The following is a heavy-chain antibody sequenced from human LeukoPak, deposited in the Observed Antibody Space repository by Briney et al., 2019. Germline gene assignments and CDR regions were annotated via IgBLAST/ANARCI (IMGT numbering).Heavy chain of an antibody. V-gene: IGHV4-59*01. D-gene: IGHD1-14*01. CDR1: GGSISSYY. CDR3: ARRTGPPAYAFDI. Sequence: SETLSLTCTVSGGSISSYYRSWIRQPPGKGLEWIGYIYYSGSTNYNPSLKSRVTISVDTSKNQFSLKLSSVTAADTAVYYCARRTGPPAYAFDIWGQGTMVTVSS. J-gene: IGHJ3*02. CDR2: IYYSGST.